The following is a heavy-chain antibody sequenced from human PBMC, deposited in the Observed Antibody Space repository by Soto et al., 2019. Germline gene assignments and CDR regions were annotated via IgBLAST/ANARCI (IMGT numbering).Heavy chain of an antibody. D-gene: IGHD3-9*01. CDR3: TRDNADLLTGYYGPGY. Sequence: GGSLRLSCTASGFTFGDYAMSWFRQAPGEGLEWVGFIRSKAYGGTAEYAASVKGRFTISRDDSKSIAYLQMNSLKTEDTAVYYCTRDNADLLTGYYGPGYWGQGTLVTVSS. V-gene: IGHV3-49*03. CDR1: GFTFGDYA. CDR2: IRSKAYGGTA. J-gene: IGHJ4*02.